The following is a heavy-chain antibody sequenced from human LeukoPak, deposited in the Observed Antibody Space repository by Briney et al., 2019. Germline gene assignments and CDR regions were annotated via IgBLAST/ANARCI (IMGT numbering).Heavy chain of an antibody. CDR3: ARTRDSSGPTYYFDY. D-gene: IGHD3-22*01. Sequence: SETLSLTCTVSGGSISSGDYYWSWIRQPPGKGLEWIGYIYYSGSTYYNPSLKSRVTISVDTSKNQFSLKLSSVTAADTAVYYCARTRDSSGPTYYFDYWGQGTLVTVSS. J-gene: IGHJ4*02. V-gene: IGHV4-30-4*01. CDR2: IYYSGST. CDR1: GGSISSGDYY.